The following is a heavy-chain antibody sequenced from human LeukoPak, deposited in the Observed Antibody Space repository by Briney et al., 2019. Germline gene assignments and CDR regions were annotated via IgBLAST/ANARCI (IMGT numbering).Heavy chain of an antibody. V-gene: IGHV1-2*02. J-gene: IGHJ4*02. CDR1: GYTFINNW. Sequence: ASVKVSCKASGYTFINNWMHWVRQAPGQGLEWMGWINPNSGGTNYAQKFQGRVTMTRDTSISTAYMELSRLRSDDTAVYYCARDSLELKFDYWGQGTLVTVSS. CDR3: ARDSLELKFDY. D-gene: IGHD1-26*01. CDR2: INPNSGGT.